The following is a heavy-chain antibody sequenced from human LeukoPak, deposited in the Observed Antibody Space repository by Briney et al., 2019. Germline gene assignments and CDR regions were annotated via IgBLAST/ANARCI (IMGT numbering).Heavy chain of an antibody. Sequence: PSETLSLTCTVSGGSISSSSYYWGWIRQPPGKELEWIGSIYYSGSTYYNPSLKSRVTISVDTSKNQFSLKLSSVTAADTAVYYCAGTEEAADDAFDIWGQGTMVTVSS. CDR3: AGTEEAADDAFDI. J-gene: IGHJ3*02. V-gene: IGHV4-39*07. CDR2: IYYSGST. D-gene: IGHD6-13*01. CDR1: GGSISSSSYY.